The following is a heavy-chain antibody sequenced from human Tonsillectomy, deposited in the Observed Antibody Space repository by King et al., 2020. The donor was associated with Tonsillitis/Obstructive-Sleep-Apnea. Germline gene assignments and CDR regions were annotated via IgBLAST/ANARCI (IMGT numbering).Heavy chain of an antibody. Sequence: VQLQQWGAGLLKPSETLSLTCAVYGGSFSGYYWSWIRQPPGRGLEWIGEIDHGGRTNYNPSLKSRATISLDTSKHQSSLKLSFVTAADTAVYYCARLRFEDYVRGEGFDIWGQGTMVTVSS. V-gene: IGHV4-34*01. J-gene: IGHJ3*02. CDR2: IDHGGRT. CDR3: ARLRFEDYVRGEGFDI. CDR1: GGSFSGYY. D-gene: IGHD3-10*02.